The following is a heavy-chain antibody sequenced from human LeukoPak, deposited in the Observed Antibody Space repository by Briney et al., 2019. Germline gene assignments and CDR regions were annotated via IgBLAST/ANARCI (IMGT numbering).Heavy chain of an antibody. J-gene: IGHJ4*02. D-gene: IGHD1-26*01. V-gene: IGHV4-59*01. CDR2: IYYSGST. Sequence: SETLSLTCTVSGGSISSYYWSWIRQPPGKGLEWIGYIYYSGSTNYNPSLKSRVTISVDMSKNQFSLKLSSVTAADTAVYYCASTPRRGGSLNYWGQGTLVTVSS. CDR1: GGSISSYY. CDR3: ASTPRRGGSLNY.